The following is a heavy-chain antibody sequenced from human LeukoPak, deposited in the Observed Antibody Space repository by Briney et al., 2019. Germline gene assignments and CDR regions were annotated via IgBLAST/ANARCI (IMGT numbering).Heavy chain of an antibody. D-gene: IGHD1-26*01. CDR1: GGSLSTSSYY. CDR3: VRSGSYYWEFDY. V-gene: IGHV3-30*03. CDR2: ISYDGSNK. J-gene: IGHJ4*02. Sequence: LSLTCTVSGGSLSTSSYYWGWVRQPPGTGLEWEAFISYDGSNKYYAGSVKGRFTISRDNSKNTLYLQMNSLRAEDTAVYYCVRSGSYYWEFDYWGQGTLVTVSS.